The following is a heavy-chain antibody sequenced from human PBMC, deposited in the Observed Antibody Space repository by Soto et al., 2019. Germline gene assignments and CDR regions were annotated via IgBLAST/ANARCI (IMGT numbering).Heavy chain of an antibody. CDR1: GGTFSSYT. CDR2: IIPILGIA. V-gene: IGHV1-69*02. D-gene: IGHD2-2*01. CDR3: ARGPYCSCTSGYEVSWLDP. J-gene: IGHJ5*02. Sequence: GASVKVSCKASGGTFSSYTISWVRQAPGQGLEWMGRIIPILGIANYAQKFQGRVTITADKSTSTAYMELSSLRSEDTAVYYCARGPYCSCTSGYEVSWLDPCGQGTLVTVSS.